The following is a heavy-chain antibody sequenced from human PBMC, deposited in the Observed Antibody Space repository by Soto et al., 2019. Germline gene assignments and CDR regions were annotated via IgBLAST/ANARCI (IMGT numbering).Heavy chain of an antibody. CDR1: GFTFSDYA. Sequence: VQLVESGGGVVQPGRSLRLSCAASGFTFSDYAMHWVRQAPGKGLEWVAVVSHDGRNTHYADSVKGRFTISRDSSKTTVSLEMTSPRAEPTAVYYCAKGGRQWLVTSDFNYWGQGALVTVSS. J-gene: IGHJ4*02. CDR3: AKGGRQWLVTSDFNY. CDR2: VSHDGRNT. V-gene: IGHV3-30*18. D-gene: IGHD6-19*01.